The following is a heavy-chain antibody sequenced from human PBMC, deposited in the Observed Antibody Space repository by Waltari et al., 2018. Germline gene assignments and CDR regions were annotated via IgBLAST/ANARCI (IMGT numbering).Heavy chain of an antibody. J-gene: IGHJ5*02. CDR1: GGTFRSYN. CDR2: IIPILGIA. CDR3: ARDSLTLDP. V-gene: IGHV1-69*08. Sequence: QVQLVQSGAEVKKPGSSVKASCKASGGTFRSYNNSWVRQAPGQGLAWRGRIIPILGIANYAQKFQGRVTITADKSTSTAYMELSSLRSEDTAVYYCARDSLTLDPWGQGTLVTVSS.